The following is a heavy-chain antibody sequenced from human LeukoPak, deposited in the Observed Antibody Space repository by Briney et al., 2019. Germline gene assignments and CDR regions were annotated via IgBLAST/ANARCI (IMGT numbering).Heavy chain of an antibody. CDR2: IKSKTDGGTT. D-gene: IGHD3-3*01. CDR3: TTRITIFGVVITDFDY. Sequence: GGSLRLSCAASGFTFGNAWMSWVRQAPGKGLEWVGRIKSKTDGGTTDYAAPVKGRFTISRDDSKNTLYLQMNSLKTEDTAVYYCTTRITIFGVVITDFDYWGQGTLVTVSS. CDR1: GFTFGNAW. J-gene: IGHJ4*02. V-gene: IGHV3-15*01.